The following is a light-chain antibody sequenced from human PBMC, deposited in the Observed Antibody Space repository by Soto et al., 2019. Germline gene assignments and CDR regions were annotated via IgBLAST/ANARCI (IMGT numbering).Light chain of an antibody. V-gene: IGKV3-20*01. CDR2: GVS. CDR1: QSVSSSY. CDR3: QQYGSSPWT. J-gene: IGKJ1*01. Sequence: EIVLTQSPGTLSLSPGERATLSCRASQSVSSSYLAWYQQKPGQAPRLLIYGVSSRATGIPDRFTGSGSGTDFTVTISRREPEDFAVYYCQQYGSSPWTFGQGTKVEIK.